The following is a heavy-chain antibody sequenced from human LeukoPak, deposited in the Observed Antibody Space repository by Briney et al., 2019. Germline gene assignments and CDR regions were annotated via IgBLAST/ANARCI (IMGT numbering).Heavy chain of an antibody. D-gene: IGHD6-13*01. CDR1: GGTFSSYA. Sequence: ASVKVSCKASGGTFSSYAISWVRQAPGQGLEWMGRIIPILGIANYAQKFQGRVTITADKSTSTAYMELSSLRSEDTAVYYCAREGPYSSSWYLDYWGQGTLVTVSS. V-gene: IGHV1-69*04. CDR2: IIPILGIA. CDR3: AREGPYSSSWYLDY. J-gene: IGHJ4*02.